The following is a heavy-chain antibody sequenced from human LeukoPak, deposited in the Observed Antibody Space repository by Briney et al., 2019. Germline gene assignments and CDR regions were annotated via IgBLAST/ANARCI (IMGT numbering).Heavy chain of an antibody. Sequence: WASVKVSCKASGYTFTSYDINWVRQATGQGLEWMGWMNPNSGNTGYAQKFQGRVTITRNTSISTAYMELSSLRSEDTAVYYCARVRYSSSSINYWGQGTLVTVSS. V-gene: IGHV1-8*03. J-gene: IGHJ4*02. D-gene: IGHD6-6*01. CDR3: ARVRYSSSSINY. CDR1: GYTFTSYD. CDR2: MNPNSGNT.